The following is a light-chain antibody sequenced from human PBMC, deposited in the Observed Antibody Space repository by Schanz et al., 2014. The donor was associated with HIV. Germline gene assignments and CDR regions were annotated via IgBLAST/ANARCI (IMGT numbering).Light chain of an antibody. Sequence: DIQMTQSPSSLSASVGDRVTITCRASQSISNYLNWYQQKPGKAPKLLIYKASSLESGVPSRFSGSGSGTEFTLTISSLQPDDFATYYCQQYNSYRTFGQGTKVEIK. V-gene: IGKV1-5*03. CDR2: KAS. CDR3: QQYNSYRT. CDR1: QSISNY. J-gene: IGKJ1*01.